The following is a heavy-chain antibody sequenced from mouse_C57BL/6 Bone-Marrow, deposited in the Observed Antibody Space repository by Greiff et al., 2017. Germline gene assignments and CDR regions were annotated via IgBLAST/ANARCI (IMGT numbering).Heavy chain of an antibody. CDR1: GYAFTNYL. J-gene: IGHJ4*01. Sequence: VQLQQSGAELVRPGTSVKVSCKASGYAFTNYLIEWVKQRPGQGLEWIGEINPGSGGTNYNEKFKGKATLTADKSSSTAYMQLSSLKSEDSAVYFCAIGDYGSGGSMDEWGQGTSVTVSS. D-gene: IGHD1-1*01. CDR3: AIGDYGSGGSMDE. CDR2: INPGSGGT. V-gene: IGHV1-54*01.